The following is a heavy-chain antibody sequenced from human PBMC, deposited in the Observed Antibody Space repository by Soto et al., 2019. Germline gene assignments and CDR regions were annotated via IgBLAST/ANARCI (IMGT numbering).Heavy chain of an antibody. CDR3: ARHESTGDYSPVYYYGMDV. D-gene: IGHD4-4*01. Sequence: QLQLQESGPGLVKPSETLSLTCTVSGGSISSSSYYWGWIRQPPGKGLEWIGSIYYSGSTYYNPSLKSRVTISVDTSKNQFSLKLSSVTAADTAVYYCARHESTGDYSPVYYYGMDVWGQGTTVTVSS. J-gene: IGHJ6*02. V-gene: IGHV4-39*01. CDR2: IYYSGST. CDR1: GGSISSSSYY.